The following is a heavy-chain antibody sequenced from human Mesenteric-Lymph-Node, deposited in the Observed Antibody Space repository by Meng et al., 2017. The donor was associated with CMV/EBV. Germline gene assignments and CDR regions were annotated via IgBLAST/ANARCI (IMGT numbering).Heavy chain of an antibody. V-gene: IGHV4-59*02. CDR2: VYASGTS. J-gene: IGHJ4*02. CDR3: ASSSLASEVFDS. D-gene: IGHD2-21*01. Sequence: SETLSLTCTVSGASVSSTYWNWIRQPPGKGLEWIGYVYASGTSHYNPSLNSRVTMSVDTSKNQISLKMNFVTAADTAVYYCASSSLASEVFDSWGQGTLVTVSS. CDR1: GASVSSTY.